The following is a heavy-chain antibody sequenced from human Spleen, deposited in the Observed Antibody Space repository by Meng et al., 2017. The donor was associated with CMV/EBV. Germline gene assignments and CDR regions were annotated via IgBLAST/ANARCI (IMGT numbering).Heavy chain of an antibody. J-gene: IGHJ4*02. D-gene: IGHD6-13*01. Sequence: QAQMLTLGAEVTKPGAPVKVSCKASGYTFTGYYMHWVRQAPGQGLEWMGWINPNSGGTNYAQKFQGRVTITADESTSTAYMELSSLRSEDTAVYYCARVAAAGTGWGQGTLVTVSS. CDR3: ARVAAAGTG. V-gene: IGHV1-2*02. CDR2: INPNSGGT. CDR1: GYTFTGYY.